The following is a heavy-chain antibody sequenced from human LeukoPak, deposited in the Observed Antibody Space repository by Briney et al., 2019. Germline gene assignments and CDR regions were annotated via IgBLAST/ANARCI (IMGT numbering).Heavy chain of an antibody. V-gene: IGHV4-39*01. CDR1: GGSISSSSYY. D-gene: IGHD5-18*01. CDR3: ASNHRVDTAMARGAFDY. CDR2: IYYSGST. Sequence: SETLSLTCTVSGGSISSSSYYWGWIRQPPGKGLEWIGSIYYSGSTYYNPSLKSRVTISVDTSKNQFSLKLSSVTAADTAVYYCASNHRVDTAMARGAFDYWGQGTLVTVSS. J-gene: IGHJ4*02.